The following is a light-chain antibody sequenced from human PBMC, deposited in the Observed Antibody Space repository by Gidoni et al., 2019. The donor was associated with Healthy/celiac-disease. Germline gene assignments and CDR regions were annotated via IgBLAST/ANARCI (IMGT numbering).Light chain of an antibody. V-gene: IGKV4-1*01. Sequence: VPLGERATINCKSSQSVLYSSNNKNYLAWYQQKPGQPPKLLIYWASTRESGVPDRFSGRGSGTDFTLTISSLQAEDVAVYYCQQYYSTPLTFGGGTKVEIK. CDR2: WAS. J-gene: IGKJ4*01. CDR1: QSVLYSSNNKNY. CDR3: QQYYSTPLT.